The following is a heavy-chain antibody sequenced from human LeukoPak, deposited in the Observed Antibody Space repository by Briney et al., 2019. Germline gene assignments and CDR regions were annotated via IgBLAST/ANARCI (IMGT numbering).Heavy chain of an antibody. CDR2: ISAYNGNT. CDR1: GYTFTSYG. J-gene: IGHJ4*02. D-gene: IGHD2-21*02. Sequence: VASVKVSCKASGYTFTSYGISWVRQAPGQGLEWMGWISAYNGNTNYAQKLQGRVTMTTDTSTSTAYMELRSLRSDDTAVYYCARDKGAYSYGPHKACCGGDCYSDYFDYWGQGTLVTVSS. V-gene: IGHV1-18*01. CDR3: ARDKGAYSYGPHKACCGGDCYSDYFDY.